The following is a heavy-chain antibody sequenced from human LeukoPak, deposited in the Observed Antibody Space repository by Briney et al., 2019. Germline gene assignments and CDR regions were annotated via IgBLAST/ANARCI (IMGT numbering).Heavy chain of an antibody. CDR1: GFTFSSYA. D-gene: IGHD6-13*01. CDR3: AKDGVGSSWYGGWFDP. CDR2: ISGSGGST. V-gene: IGHV3-23*01. Sequence: GGSLRLSCAASGFTFSSYAMSWVRQAPGRGLEWVSAISGSGGSTYYADSVKGRFTISRDNSKNTLYLQMNSLRAEDTAVYYCAKDGVGSSWYGGWFDPWGQGTLVTVSS. J-gene: IGHJ5*02.